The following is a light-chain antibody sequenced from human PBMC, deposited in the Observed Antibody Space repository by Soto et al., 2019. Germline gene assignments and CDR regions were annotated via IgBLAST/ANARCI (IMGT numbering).Light chain of an antibody. CDR2: GAS. CDR1: QSVSSD. CDR3: QQYNTWHPKMA. V-gene: IGKV3-15*01. Sequence: VVPQSPGTLSVFPGETATLSCRASQSVSSDLAWYQQRPGQAPRLLIYGASTRATGIPARFRGSGSGTEFRLTISSLQSEDFATYYCQQYNTWHPKMAFGRGTKV. J-gene: IGKJ1*01.